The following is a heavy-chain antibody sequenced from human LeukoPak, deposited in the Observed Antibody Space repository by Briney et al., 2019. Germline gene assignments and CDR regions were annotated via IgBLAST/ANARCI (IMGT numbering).Heavy chain of an antibody. J-gene: IGHJ6*03. CDR2: IYTSGST. CDR3: ARGESIAAAGYYYYYYMDV. V-gene: IGHV4-4*07. CDR1: GGSISSYY. Sequence: SGTLSLTCTVSGGSISSYYWSWIRQPAGKGLEWIGRIYTSGSTNHNPSLKSRVTMSVDTSKNQFSLKLSSVTAADTAVYYCARGESIAAAGYYYYYYMDVWGKGTTVTVSS. D-gene: IGHD6-13*01.